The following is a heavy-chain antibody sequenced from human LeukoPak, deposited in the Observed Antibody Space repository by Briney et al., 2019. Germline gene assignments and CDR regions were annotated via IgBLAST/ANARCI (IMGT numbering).Heavy chain of an antibody. D-gene: IGHD2/OR15-2a*01. CDR1: GFIFANAW. CDR2: IISKANGGAT. J-gene: IGHJ4*02. CDR3: TTELYGGPNN. Sequence: GGSLRLSCAASGFIFANAWMSWVRQAPGKGLEWVGRIISKANGGATQYAAPVKGRFTISRDDSKRTLYLQMNSLKTEDTAVYYCTTELYGGPNNWGQGTLVTVSS. V-gene: IGHV3-15*01.